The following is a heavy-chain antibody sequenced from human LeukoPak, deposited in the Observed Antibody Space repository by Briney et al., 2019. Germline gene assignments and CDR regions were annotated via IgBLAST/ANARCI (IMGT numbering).Heavy chain of an antibody. J-gene: IGHJ3*02. CDR1: GGSISSCY. CDR3: ARHMDYDFWSGYSSPHAFDI. CDR2: IYYSGST. D-gene: IGHD3-3*01. V-gene: IGHV4-59*08. Sequence: SETLSLTCTVSGGSISSCYWSCIRQPPGKGLEWIGYIYYSGSTNYNPSLKSRVIISLDTSKNQFSLKLSSVTASDTAAYYCARHMDYDFWSGYSSPHAFDIWGQGTMVTVSS.